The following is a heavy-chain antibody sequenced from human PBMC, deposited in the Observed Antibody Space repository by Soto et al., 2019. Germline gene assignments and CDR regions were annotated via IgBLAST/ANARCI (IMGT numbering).Heavy chain of an antibody. J-gene: IGHJ4*02. Sequence: QVQLQESGPGLVKPSGTLSLTCAVSGGSISSSNWWSWVRQPPGTGLEWIGEIYHGGSTNYNPSLKSRVTIPVDQSKNQFSLKLRSVTAADTAVYYCARTGVFDYWGQGTLVTVSS. V-gene: IGHV4-4*02. CDR3: ARTGVFDY. CDR1: GGSISSSNW. D-gene: IGHD3-9*01. CDR2: IYHGGST.